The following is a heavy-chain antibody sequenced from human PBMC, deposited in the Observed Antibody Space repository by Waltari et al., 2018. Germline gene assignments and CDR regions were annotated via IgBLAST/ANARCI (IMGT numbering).Heavy chain of an antibody. J-gene: IGHJ4*02. D-gene: IGHD6-6*01. CDR2: IYTSGST. CDR1: GGSISSGSYY. CDR3: AQTSEYSSSYVES. V-gene: IGHV4-61*02. Sequence: QVQLQESGPGLVKPSQTLSLTCTVSGGSISSGSYYWSWIRQPAGKGLEWIGRIYTSGSTNYNPSRKSRVTISVDTSKNQFSLKLSSVTAADTAVYYCAQTSEYSSSYVESWGQGTLVTVSS.